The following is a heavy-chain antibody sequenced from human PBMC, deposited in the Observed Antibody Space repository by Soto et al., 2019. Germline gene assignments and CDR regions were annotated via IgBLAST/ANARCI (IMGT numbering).Heavy chain of an antibody. J-gene: IGHJ6*02. D-gene: IGHD5-18*01. CDR1: GYSISSSNW. CDR3: ARIATAMVAYGMDV. Sequence: QVQLQESGPGLVKPSDTLSLTCTVSGYSISSSNWWGWIRQPPGKGLEWIGYIYYSGSTYYNPSLKSRVTMSVDTSKNQFSLKLSSVTAVDTAVYYCARIATAMVAYGMDVWGQGTTVTVSS. V-gene: IGHV4-28*01. CDR2: IYYSGST.